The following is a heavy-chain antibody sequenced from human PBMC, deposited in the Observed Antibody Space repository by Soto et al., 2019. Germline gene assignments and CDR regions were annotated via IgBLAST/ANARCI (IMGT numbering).Heavy chain of an antibody. V-gene: IGHV5-51*01. CDR1: GYSFTSYW. Sequence: GESLKISCKGSGYSFTSYWIGWVRQMPVKGLEWMGIIYPGDSDTRYSPSFQGQVTISADKSISTAYLQWSSLKASDTAMYYCARVVAAADLTYYYYMDVWGKGTTVTVSS. D-gene: IGHD6-13*01. J-gene: IGHJ6*03. CDR3: ARVVAAADLTYYYYMDV. CDR2: IYPGDSDT.